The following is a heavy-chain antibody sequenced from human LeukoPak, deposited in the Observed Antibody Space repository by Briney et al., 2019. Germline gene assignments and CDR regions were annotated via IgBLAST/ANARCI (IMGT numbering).Heavy chain of an antibody. CDR1: GGSISNYY. J-gene: IGHJ2*01. CDR3: ARCLGCPKWYFDL. Sequence: SETLSLTCTVSGGSISNYYWSWIRQPPGKGLEWIGYIYYSGTTNYNPSLKSRVTISVDTSKNQFSLKLSSVTAADTAVYYCARCLGCPKWYFDLWGRGTLVTVSS. D-gene: IGHD2-8*01. CDR2: IYYSGTT. V-gene: IGHV4-59*01.